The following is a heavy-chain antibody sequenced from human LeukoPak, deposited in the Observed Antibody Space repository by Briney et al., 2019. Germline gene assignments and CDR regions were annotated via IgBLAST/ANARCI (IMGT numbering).Heavy chain of an antibody. CDR3: VSFYETN. D-gene: IGHD2-2*01. J-gene: IGHJ4*02. CDR1: GFTFSSYA. V-gene: IGHV3-74*01. Sequence: GGSLRLSCAASGFTFSSYAMSWVRQAPGKGLVWVSHVNSDGSWTSHADSVKGRFTISKDNAKNTVYLQMNNLRTEDTAVYYCVSFYETNWGRGTLVTVSS. CDR2: VNSDGSWT.